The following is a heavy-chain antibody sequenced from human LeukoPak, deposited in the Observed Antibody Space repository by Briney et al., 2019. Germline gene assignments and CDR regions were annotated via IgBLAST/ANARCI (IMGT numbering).Heavy chain of an antibody. CDR1: GFTFSSYS. J-gene: IGHJ6*02. CDR3: ARVPKPLYYYCYYGMDV. V-gene: IGHV3-48*02. CDR2: ISSSSSTI. Sequence: AGGSLRLSCAASGFTFSSYSMNWVRQAPGKGLEWVSYISSSSSTIYYADSVKGRFTISRDNAKNSLYLQMNSLRDEDTAVYYCARVPKPLYYYCYYGMDVWGQGTTVTVSS.